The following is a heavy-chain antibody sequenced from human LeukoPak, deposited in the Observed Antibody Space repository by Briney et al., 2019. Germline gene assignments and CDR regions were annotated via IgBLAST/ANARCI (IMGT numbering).Heavy chain of an antibody. CDR1: GGAISGYY. J-gene: IGHJ4*02. Sequence: SETLSLTCTVSGGAISGYYWSWIRQPPGKGLEWIGYIYYSGSTNYNPSLKSRVTISVDTSKNQFSLKLSSVTAADTAVYYCARGTDVQWDYWGQGTLVTVSS. CDR3: ARGTDVQWDY. CDR2: IYYSGST. D-gene: IGHD1-26*01. V-gene: IGHV4-59*01.